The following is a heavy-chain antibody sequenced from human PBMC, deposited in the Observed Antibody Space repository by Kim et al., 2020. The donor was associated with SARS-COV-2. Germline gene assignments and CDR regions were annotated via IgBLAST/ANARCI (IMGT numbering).Heavy chain of an antibody. CDR1: GFTFGDYA. CDR3: TRGRIAAMVVFSSYGMDV. CDR2: IRSKAYGGTT. D-gene: IGHD6-13*01. Sequence: GGSLRLSCTASGFTFGDYAMSWFRQAPGKGLEWVGFIRSKAYGGTTEYAASVKGRFTISRDDSKSIAYLQMNSLKTEDTAVYYCTRGRIAAMVVFSSYGMDVWGQGTTVTVSS. V-gene: IGHV3-49*03. J-gene: IGHJ6*02.